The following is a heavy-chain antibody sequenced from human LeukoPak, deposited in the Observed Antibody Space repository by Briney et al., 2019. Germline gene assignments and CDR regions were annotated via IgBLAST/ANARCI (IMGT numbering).Heavy chain of an antibody. CDR3: AAGRYYYDSTSLYAFDI. CDR1: GGTFSNYA. CDR2: IIPIFGRA. D-gene: IGHD3-22*01. J-gene: IGHJ3*02. Sequence: SVKVSCKASGGTFSNYAISWVRQAPGQGLEWMGGIIPIFGRANYAQKFQGRVTITADESTSTAYMELSSLRSEDTAVYYCAAGRYYYDSTSLYAFDIWGQGTMVTVSS. V-gene: IGHV1-69*01.